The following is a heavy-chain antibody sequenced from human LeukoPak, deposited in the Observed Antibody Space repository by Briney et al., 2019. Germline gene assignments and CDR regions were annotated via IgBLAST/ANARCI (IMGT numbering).Heavy chain of an antibody. V-gene: IGHV4-39*07. CDR1: GGSISSSSYY. J-gene: IGHJ5*02. D-gene: IGHD3-10*01. Sequence: PSETLSLTCTVSGGSISSSSYYWGWIRQPPGKGLEWIGSIYYSGSTYYNPSLKSRVTISVDTSKNQFSLKLSSVTAADTAVYYCARGAVLLWFGELSNWFDPWGQGTLVTVSS. CDR2: IYYSGST. CDR3: ARGAVLLWFGELSNWFDP.